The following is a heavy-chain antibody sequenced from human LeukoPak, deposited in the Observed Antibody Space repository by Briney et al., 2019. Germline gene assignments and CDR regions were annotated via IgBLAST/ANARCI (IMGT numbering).Heavy chain of an antibody. J-gene: IGHJ3*02. CDR1: GGSISSYY. CDR3: AREPYDSSGPDAFDI. Sequence: SETLSLTCTVSGGSISSYYWSWIRQPPGKGLEWIGDIYYSGSTNYNPSLKRRVTISLDTSKNQFSLKLSSVTAADTAVYYCAREPYDSSGPDAFDIWGQGTMVTVSS. CDR2: IYYSGST. D-gene: IGHD3-22*01. V-gene: IGHV4-59*12.